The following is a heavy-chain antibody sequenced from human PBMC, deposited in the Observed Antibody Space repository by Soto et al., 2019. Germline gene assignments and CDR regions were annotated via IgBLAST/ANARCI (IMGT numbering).Heavy chain of an antibody. Sequence: QVQLVQSGAEVKKPGASVKLSCKTSGYTFSNYYINWVRQAPGQGLQWMGRINPSGGSTSYAQKFQGRVTMTRVTSTSTVYMDLSSLTSEDTAVYFCARSQEVVVVPAAPIAYWGQGTLVTVSS. V-gene: IGHV1-46*01. D-gene: IGHD2-2*01. CDR1: GYTFSNYY. CDR3: ARSQEVVVVPAAPIAY. J-gene: IGHJ4*02. CDR2: INPSGGST.